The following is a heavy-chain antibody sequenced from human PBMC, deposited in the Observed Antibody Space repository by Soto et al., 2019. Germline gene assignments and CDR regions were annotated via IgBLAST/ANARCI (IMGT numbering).Heavy chain of an antibody. D-gene: IGHD4-17*01. Sequence: PSETLSLTCTVSGGSISSGDYYWSWIRQPPGKGLEWIGYIYYSGSTYYNQSLKSRVTISVDTSKKQFSLKMNSVTAADTAGNFCARETYGDYVGYFDPWGQGIQVTVSS. J-gene: IGHJ5*02. CDR1: GGSISSGDYY. CDR2: IYYSGST. V-gene: IGHV4-30-4*01. CDR3: ARETYGDYVGYFDP.